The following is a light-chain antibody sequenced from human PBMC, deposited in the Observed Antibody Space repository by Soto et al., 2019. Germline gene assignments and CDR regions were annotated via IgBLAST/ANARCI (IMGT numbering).Light chain of an antibody. CDR1: SSDVGRYNY. Sequence: QSALTQPASVSGSPGQSITISCTGTSSDVGRYNYVSWYLQHPGKAPEVMIYDVSNRPSGVSNRFSGSKSGNTASLTISGLQAEDEADYYCSSYTSSSLYVFGTGTKLTVL. CDR2: DVS. CDR3: SSYTSSSLYV. J-gene: IGLJ1*01. V-gene: IGLV2-14*03.